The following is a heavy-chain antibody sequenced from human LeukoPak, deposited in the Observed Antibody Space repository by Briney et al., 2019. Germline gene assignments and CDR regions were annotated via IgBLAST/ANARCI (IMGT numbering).Heavy chain of an antibody. Sequence: SETLSLTCAVYGGSFSGYYWSWIRQPPGKGLEWIGEINHSGSTNYNPSLKSRVTISVDTSKNQFSLKLSSVTAADTAVYYCARTHKGGSFDYWGQGTLVTVSS. D-gene: IGHD1-26*01. CDR3: ARTHKGGSFDY. CDR2: INHSGST. J-gene: IGHJ4*02. CDR1: GGSFSGYY. V-gene: IGHV4-34*01.